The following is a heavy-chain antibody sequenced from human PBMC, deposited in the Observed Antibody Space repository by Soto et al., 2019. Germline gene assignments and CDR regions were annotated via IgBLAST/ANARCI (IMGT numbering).Heavy chain of an antibody. Sequence: QVQLVQSGTEVKQPGASVKVSCEASGYDFNDYYIHWVRRAPGQGLEWLGWINPNTGGASYAQESQDWVTLTKDSSLNTAFLELRRLRSDDTAVYYCARDLEGDFYFDYWCQGTLVTVSS. J-gene: IGHJ4*02. CDR2: INPNTGGA. D-gene: IGHD3-3*01. CDR3: ARDLEGDFYFDY. CDR1: GYDFNDYY. V-gene: IGHV1-2*04.